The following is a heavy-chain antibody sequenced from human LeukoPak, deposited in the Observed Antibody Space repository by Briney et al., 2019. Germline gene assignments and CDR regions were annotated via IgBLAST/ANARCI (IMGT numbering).Heavy chain of an antibody. CDR2: IYYSGST. CDR1: GGSISSYY. Sequence: MPSETLSLTCTVSGGSISSYYWSWIRQPPGKGLEWIGYIYYSGSTNYNPSLKSRVTISVDTSKNQFSLKLSSVTAADTAVYYCARPVRNYYEADWYFDLWGRGTLVTVSS. V-gene: IGHV4-59*01. J-gene: IGHJ2*01. D-gene: IGHD3-22*01. CDR3: ARPVRNYYEADWYFDL.